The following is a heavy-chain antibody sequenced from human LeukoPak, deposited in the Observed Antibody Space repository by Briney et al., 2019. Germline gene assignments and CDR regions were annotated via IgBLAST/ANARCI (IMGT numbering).Heavy chain of an antibody. CDR3: ARRFGTSGWVDY. Sequence: SETLSLTYTVSGGSISSYYWSWIRQPPGKGLEWIGYIYSSGSTNYNPSLKSRVTISVDSSKNQFSLKLSSVTAADTAVYYCARRFGTSGWVDYWGQGTLVTVSS. V-gene: IGHV4-59*08. CDR2: IYSSGST. J-gene: IGHJ4*02. D-gene: IGHD6-19*01. CDR1: GGSISSYY.